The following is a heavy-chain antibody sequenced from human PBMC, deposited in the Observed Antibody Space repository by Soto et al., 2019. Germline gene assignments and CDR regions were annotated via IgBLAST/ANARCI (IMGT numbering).Heavy chain of an antibody. Sequence: SETLSLTCAVYGGSFSGYYWSWIRQPPGKGLEWIGEINHSGSTNYNPSLKSRVTISVDTSKNQFSLKLSSVTAADTAVYYCARLGGYCSGGSCYSVPYYFDYWGRGTQVTVSS. D-gene: IGHD2-15*01. CDR3: ARLGGYCSGGSCYSVPYYFDY. CDR1: GGSFSGYY. V-gene: IGHV4-34*01. CDR2: INHSGST. J-gene: IGHJ4*02.